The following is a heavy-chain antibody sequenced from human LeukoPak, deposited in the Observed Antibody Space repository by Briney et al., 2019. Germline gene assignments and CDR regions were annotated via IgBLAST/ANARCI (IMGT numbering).Heavy chain of an antibody. CDR3: ASGTLSDYYYMDV. J-gene: IGHJ6*03. V-gene: IGHV5-51*01. Sequence: GESLKISCKGSGYSFTSYWIGWVRQMPGKGLEWMGIIYPGDSDTRYSPSFQGQATISADKSISTAYLQWSSLKASDTAMYYCASGTLSDYYYMDVWGKGTTVTVSS. D-gene: IGHD2/OR15-2a*01. CDR2: IYPGDSDT. CDR1: GYSFTSYW.